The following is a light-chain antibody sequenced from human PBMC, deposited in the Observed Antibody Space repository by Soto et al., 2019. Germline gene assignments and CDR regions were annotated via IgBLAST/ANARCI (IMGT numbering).Light chain of an antibody. Sequence: DVQMTQSPSSLSASIGDTVTITCRASQAVGTWLAWFQQKPGSAPKSLIYGASTLQRGVPSRFSGTGSGTEFTLTITSLQPEDFATYYCLQYDISPRTFGGGTNLEI. CDR2: GAS. CDR3: LQYDISPRT. CDR1: QAVGTW. J-gene: IGKJ4*01. V-gene: IGKV1D-16*01.